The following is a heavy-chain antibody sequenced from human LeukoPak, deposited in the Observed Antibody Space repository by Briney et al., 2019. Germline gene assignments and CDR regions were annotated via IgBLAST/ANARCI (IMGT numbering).Heavy chain of an antibody. CDR1: GYTFTSCS. J-gene: IGHJ4*02. V-gene: IGHV1-46*01. CDR2: INPSGGST. D-gene: IGHD5-24*01. CDR3: ARDPYGDNFYYFDY. Sequence: GASVKVSCKASGYTFTSCSMHWVRQAPGQGLEWVGIINPSGGSTSYAQKFQGRVTMTRDTSTSTVYMELSSLRSEDTAVYYCARDPYGDNFYYFDYWGQGTLVTVSS.